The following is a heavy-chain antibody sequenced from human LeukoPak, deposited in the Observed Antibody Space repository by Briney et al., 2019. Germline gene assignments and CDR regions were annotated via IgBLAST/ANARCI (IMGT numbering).Heavy chain of an antibody. CDR3: ARGRLGFRYSSGSYDY. CDR1: GGSLSGYS. CDR2: INHSGST. D-gene: IGHD6-19*01. J-gene: IGHJ4*02. Sequence: SETLSLTCAVYGGSLSGYSWSWIRQPPGKGLEWIGEINHSGSTNYNPSLKSRVTISVDTSKNQFSLKLSSVTAADTAVYYCARGRLGFRYSSGSYDYWGQGTLVTVSS. V-gene: IGHV4-34*01.